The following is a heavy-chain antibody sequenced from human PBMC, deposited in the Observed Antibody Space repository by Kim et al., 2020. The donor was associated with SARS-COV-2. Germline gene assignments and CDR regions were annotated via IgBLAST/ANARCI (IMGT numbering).Heavy chain of an antibody. V-gene: IGHV4-59*13. D-gene: IGHD3-16*01. CDR2: IYHTGTT. CDR3: VRLRQMGASFDP. Sequence: SETLSLSCTVSGGSITSFYWSWIRQPPGKGLEYIGYIYHTGTTNYNPSLESRVTISLDTSKNQFSLKLSSVTAADTAMYYCVRLRQMGASFDPWGQGTLVIVSS. J-gene: IGHJ5*02. CDR1: GGSITSFY.